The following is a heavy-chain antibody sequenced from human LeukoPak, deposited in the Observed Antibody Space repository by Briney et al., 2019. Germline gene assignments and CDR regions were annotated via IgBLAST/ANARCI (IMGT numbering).Heavy chain of an antibody. CDR2: IKRDGSEK. D-gene: IGHD1-1*01. J-gene: IGHJ4*02. Sequence: WGSLRLSCSASGFTFSNYWMSWVRQARGKGLEWVANIKRDGSEKYYVDSVKGRFTISRDNAKNSLYLQMNSLRVEDTAAYYCAGDRTGTPILWGQGTLVTVSS. CDR1: GFTFSNYW. V-gene: IGHV3-7*01. CDR3: AGDRTGTPIL.